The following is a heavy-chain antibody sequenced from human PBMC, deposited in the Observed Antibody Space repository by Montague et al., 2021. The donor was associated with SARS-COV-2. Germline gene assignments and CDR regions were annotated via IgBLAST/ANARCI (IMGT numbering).Heavy chain of an antibody. D-gene: IGHD3-9*01. Sequence: SETLSLTCTVSGGSISSSSYYWGWIRQPPGKGLEWIGSIYYSGSTYYNPSLKSRVTISVDTSTNQFSLKLSSVAAADTAVYYCVRSRASRYFDWTKSDAHVKPDYFDYWGQGTLVTVSS. J-gene: IGHJ4*02. V-gene: IGHV4-39*01. CDR3: VRSRASRYFDWTKSDAHVKPDYFDY. CDR1: GGSISSSSYY. CDR2: IYYSGST.